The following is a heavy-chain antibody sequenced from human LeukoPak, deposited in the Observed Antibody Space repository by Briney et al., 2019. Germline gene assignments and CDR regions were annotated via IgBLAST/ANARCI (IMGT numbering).Heavy chain of an antibody. CDR3: ARNSHRGFYDSSGFRAPFDY. D-gene: IGHD3-22*01. Sequence: GGSLRLSCAASGFTFDDYGMSWVRQAPGKGLEWVSGINWNGGSTGYADSVKGRFTISRDNAKNSLYLQMNSLRAEDTAVYYCARNSHRGFYDSSGFRAPFDYWGQGTLVTVSS. CDR2: INWNGGST. V-gene: IGHV3-20*04. J-gene: IGHJ4*02. CDR1: GFTFDDYG.